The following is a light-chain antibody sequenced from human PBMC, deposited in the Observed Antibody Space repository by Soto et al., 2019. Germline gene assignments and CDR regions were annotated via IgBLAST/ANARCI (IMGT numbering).Light chain of an antibody. J-gene: IGKJ1*01. Sequence: ILMSQSPSSLSASVGDRVTITCRASQDLDNWLAWYQQKPGKAPQLLIYRSSTLKTGVPSRFSGFGSGTEYTLTINGLQPDAFATYYCKQYSSYWTFGQGTTVEI. CDR2: RSS. CDR1: QDLDNW. V-gene: IGKV1-5*03. CDR3: KQYSSYWT.